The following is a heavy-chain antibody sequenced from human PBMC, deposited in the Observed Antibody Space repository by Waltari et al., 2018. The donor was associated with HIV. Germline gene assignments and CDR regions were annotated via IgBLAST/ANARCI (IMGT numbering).Heavy chain of an antibody. CDR1: GFTLNDYD. Sequence: QVRLVESGGGAVQPGRSLRLSCVTSGFTLNDYDIHWVRQAPGKGLEWVAVISFDGNNRYYGDSTKGRFLVSKDTSKKTVYLQMNRLRVEDTAVYYCARGAWEVTTVTTGGGLEIWGQGTPVTVSS. CDR2: ISFDGNNR. J-gene: IGHJ3*02. D-gene: IGHD4-17*01. V-gene: IGHV3-33*01. CDR3: ARGAWEVTTVTTGGGLEI.